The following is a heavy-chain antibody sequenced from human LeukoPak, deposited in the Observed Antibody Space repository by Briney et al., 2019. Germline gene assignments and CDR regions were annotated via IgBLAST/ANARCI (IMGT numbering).Heavy chain of an antibody. CDR3: ARDSFQYCTNGVCYTSALDY. CDR1: GGTFSSYA. J-gene: IGHJ4*02. D-gene: IGHD2-8*01. V-gene: IGHV1-69*04. CDR2: IIPILGIA. Sequence: ASVKVSCKASGGTFSSYAISWVRQVPGQGLEWMGRIIPILGIANYAQKFQGRVTITADKSTSTAYMELSSLRSEDTAVYYCARDSFQYCTNGVCYTSALDYWGQGTLVTVSS.